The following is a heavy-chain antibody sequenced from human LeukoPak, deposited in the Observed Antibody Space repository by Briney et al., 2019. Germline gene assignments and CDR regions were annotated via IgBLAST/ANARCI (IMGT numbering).Heavy chain of an antibody. CDR3: ARDNCGGGGCYQYNWFDP. Sequence: SVKVSCKASGGTFSSYAISWVRQAPGQGLEWMGGIIPIFGTANYAQKFQGRVTITADESTSTAYMELSSLRSEDTAVYYCARDNCGGGGCYQYNWFDPWGQGTLVTVSS. CDR1: GGTFSSYA. V-gene: IGHV1-69*01. J-gene: IGHJ5*02. CDR2: IIPIFGTA. D-gene: IGHD2-15*01.